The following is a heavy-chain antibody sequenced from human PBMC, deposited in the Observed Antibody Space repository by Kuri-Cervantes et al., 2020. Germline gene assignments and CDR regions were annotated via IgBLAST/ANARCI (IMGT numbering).Heavy chain of an antibody. CDR1: GGSISGGDYY. J-gene: IGHJ5*02. CDR2: IYYSGST. CDR3: ARDVRWGEGYNWFDP. D-gene: IGHD3-10*01. Sequence: GSLRLSCTVSGGSISGGDYYWSWIRQPPGKGLEWIGYIYYSGSTNYNPSLKSRVTISVDTSKNQFSLKLSSVTAADTAVYYCARDVRWGEGYNWFDPWGQGTLVTVSS. V-gene: IGHV4-61*08.